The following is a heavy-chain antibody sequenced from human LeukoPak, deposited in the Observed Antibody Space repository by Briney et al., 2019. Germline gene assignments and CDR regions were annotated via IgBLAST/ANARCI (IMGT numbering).Heavy chain of an antibody. CDR1: GGSIDITTYY. J-gene: IGHJ3*02. V-gene: IGHV4-39*07. CDR2: VYYTGGP. D-gene: IGHD1-26*01. Sequence: SETLSLTCTVSGGSIDITTYYWGWIRQPPGKGLDWIGSVYYTGGPYYNPSFKSRVAISVDTSKNHFSLTLNAVTAADTAVYYCASYSGTYSAFEIWGQGTPVTVSS. CDR3: ASYSGTYSAFEI.